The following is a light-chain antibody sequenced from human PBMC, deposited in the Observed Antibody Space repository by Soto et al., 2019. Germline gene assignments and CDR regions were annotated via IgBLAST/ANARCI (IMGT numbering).Light chain of an antibody. CDR2: GAS. J-gene: IGKJ5*01. V-gene: IGKV3-15*01. Sequence: EIVMTQSPATLSVSPGERATLSCRASQSVNSNLAWYQQKPGQAPRLLMYGASTRATGIPARFSGSGSGTEFTLIISSLQSEDFAVYYCQQYNNWPPLTFGQGTRWRL. CDR1: QSVNSN. CDR3: QQYNNWPPLT.